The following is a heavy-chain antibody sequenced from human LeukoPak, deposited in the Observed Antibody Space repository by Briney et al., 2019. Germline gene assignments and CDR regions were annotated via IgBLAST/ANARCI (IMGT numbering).Heavy chain of an antibody. CDR2: IYSSGST. CDR1: GGSINGGNYY. J-gene: IGHJ3*02. CDR3: ARPRGVNDAFDI. D-gene: IGHD1-26*01. V-gene: IGHV4-61*09. Sequence: SQTLSLTCTVSGGSINGGNYYWTWLRQPAGKGLEWIGYIYSSGSTNYNPSLKSRVTISVDTSKNQFSLKLSSVTAAGTAVYYCARPRGVNDAFDIWGQGTMVTVSS.